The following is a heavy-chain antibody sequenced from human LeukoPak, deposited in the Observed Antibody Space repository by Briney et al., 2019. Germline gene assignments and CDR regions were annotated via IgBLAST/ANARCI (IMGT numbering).Heavy chain of an antibody. CDR2: VKQDGSEK. V-gene: IGHV3-7*01. CDR3: ARDREDYCFDY. CDR1: GFTFSSYS. Sequence: GGSLRLSCAASGFTFSSYSMNWVRQAPGKGLEWVANVKQDGSEKYYVDSVKGRFTISRDNAKNSLYLQTNSLRAEDTAVYYCARDREDYCFDYWGQGTLVTVSS. J-gene: IGHJ4*02. D-gene: IGHD1-26*01.